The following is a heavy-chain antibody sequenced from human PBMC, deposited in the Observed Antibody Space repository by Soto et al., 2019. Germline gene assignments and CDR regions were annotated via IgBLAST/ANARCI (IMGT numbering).Heavy chain of an antibody. J-gene: IGHJ6*03. CDR3: AIAPTYDYYYYMDV. V-gene: IGHV3-23*01. CDR1: GFSFNIYA. CDR2: ISAGGGNT. Sequence: EVHLLESGGGLVQPGGSLRLSCAASGFSFNIYAMKWVRQAPGKGLECVSAISAGGGNTYYADSVKGRFTISRDNSKNTLYLQMNSLRAADTAVYYCAIAPTYDYYYYMDVWGKGTTVTVSS.